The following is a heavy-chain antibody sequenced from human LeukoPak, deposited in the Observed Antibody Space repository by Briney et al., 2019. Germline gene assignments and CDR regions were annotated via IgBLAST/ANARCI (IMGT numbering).Heavy chain of an antibody. J-gene: IGHJ4*02. CDR3: AKVASLCTSTSCVRGGFDY. CDR2: ITGGGGST. CDR1: GFTFSNHA. D-gene: IGHD2-2*01. Sequence: PGGSLRLSCTASGFTFSNHAMSWVRQAPGKGLEWVSAITGGGGSTYYADSVKGRFTISRDNSYNTLYLQMNSLRAEDTAKYYCAKVASLCTSTSCVRGGFDYWGQGTLVTVSS. V-gene: IGHV3-23*01.